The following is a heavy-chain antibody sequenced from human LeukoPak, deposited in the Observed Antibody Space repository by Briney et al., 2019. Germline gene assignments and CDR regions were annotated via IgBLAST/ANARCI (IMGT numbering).Heavy chain of an antibody. CDR3: ANRGRTAVASYYFDY. D-gene: IGHD6-19*01. CDR1: GFTFSSYA. V-gene: IGHV3-23*01. Sequence: GGSLRLSCAASGFTFSSYAMSWVRQAPGKGLEWVSSISGNGGTTYYADSVKGRCTISRDNSKNTVYLQMNSLRAEDTALYYYANRGRTAVASYYFDYWGQGTLVTVSS. CDR2: ISGNGGTT. J-gene: IGHJ4*02.